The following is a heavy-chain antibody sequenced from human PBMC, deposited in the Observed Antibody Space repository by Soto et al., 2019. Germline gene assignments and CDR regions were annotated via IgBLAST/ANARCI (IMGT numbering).Heavy chain of an antibody. CDR1: GGSFSGYY. CDR3: ARGGRLAAAGRGY. J-gene: IGHJ4*02. CDR2: INHSGST. V-gene: IGHV4-34*01. D-gene: IGHD6-13*01. Sequence: ETLSLTCAVYGGSFSGYYWSWIRQPPGKGLEWIGEINHSGSTNYNPSLKSRVTISVDTSKNQFSLKLSSVTAADTAVYYCARGGRLAAAGRGYWGQGTLVTVSS.